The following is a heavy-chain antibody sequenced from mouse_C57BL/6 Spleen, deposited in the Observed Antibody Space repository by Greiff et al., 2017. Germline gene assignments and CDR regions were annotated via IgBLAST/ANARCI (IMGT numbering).Heavy chain of an antibody. CDR1: GFTFSDYY. CDR2: INYDGSST. J-gene: IGHJ4*01. CDR3: ARGGRRDYAMDY. V-gene: IGHV5-16*01. Sequence: EVNVVESEGGLVQPGSSMKLSCTASGFTFSDYYMAWVRQVPEKGLEWVANINYDGSSTYYLDSLKSRFIISRDNAKNILYLQMSSLKSEDTATYYCARGGRRDYAMDYWGQGTSVTVSS.